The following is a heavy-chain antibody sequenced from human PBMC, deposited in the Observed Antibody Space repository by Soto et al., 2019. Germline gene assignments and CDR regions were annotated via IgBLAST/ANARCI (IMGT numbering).Heavy chain of an antibody. Sequence: EVQLVESGGGLVQPGGSLRLSCAASGFTFSSYSMNWVRQAPGKGLEWVSYISSSSSTIYYADSVKGRFTISRDNAKNSLYLQMNSLRDEDTAVYYCARMEWELLPTNFDYWGQGTLVTVSS. CDR1: GFTFSSYS. J-gene: IGHJ4*02. D-gene: IGHD1-26*01. CDR2: ISSSSSTI. V-gene: IGHV3-48*02. CDR3: ARMEWELLPTNFDY.